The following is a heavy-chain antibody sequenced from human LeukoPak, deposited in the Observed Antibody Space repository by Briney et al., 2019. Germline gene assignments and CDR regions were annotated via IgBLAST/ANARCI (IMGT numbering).Heavy chain of an antibody. J-gene: IGHJ4*02. D-gene: IGHD1-26*01. CDR1: GYIFANYW. CDR2: IFPGDSDT. Sequence: GESLKISCKASGYIFANYWIGWVRQMPGKGLEWMGIIFPGDSDTRYSPSFQGQVTISVDKSINTAYLQWRSLKAADTAMYYCAGARGATYFDYWGQGTLVSVSS. V-gene: IGHV5-51*01. CDR3: AGARGATYFDY.